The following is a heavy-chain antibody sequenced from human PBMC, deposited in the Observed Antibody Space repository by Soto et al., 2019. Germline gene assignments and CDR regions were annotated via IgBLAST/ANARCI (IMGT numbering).Heavy chain of an antibody. CDR3: ARELRDEFGHPVRFDI. J-gene: IGHJ3*02. Sequence: QVRLQESGPRLVKPSQTLTLTCTVSGDSINSGDYYWNWIRQPPGKGLEWIGYVYYSGSTYYNSSLRSRLSISLDTSKTQFSLSLGSVTAADTAMYYCARELRDEFGHPVRFDIWGHGTPVTVSS. CDR1: GDSINSGDYY. V-gene: IGHV4-30-4*01. CDR2: VYYSGST. D-gene: IGHD3-10*02.